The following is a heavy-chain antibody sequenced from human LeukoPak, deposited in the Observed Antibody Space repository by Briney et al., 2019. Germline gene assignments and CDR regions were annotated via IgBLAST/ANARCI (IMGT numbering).Heavy chain of an antibody. Sequence: GGSLRLSCAASGFTFGSHAMHWVRQAPGKGLERVAAISHDGNRQHSTQTVKGPVTISRDNSETTRSLQMGRLRAEDTGVYCCARNIFDFSGPGTAGIGDIPYHWGQGTLVTVSS. D-gene: IGHD2-15*01. CDR2: ISHDGNRQ. CDR1: GFTFGSHA. J-gene: IGHJ5*02. V-gene: IGHV3-30*10. CDR3: ARNIFDFSGPGTAGIGDIPYH.